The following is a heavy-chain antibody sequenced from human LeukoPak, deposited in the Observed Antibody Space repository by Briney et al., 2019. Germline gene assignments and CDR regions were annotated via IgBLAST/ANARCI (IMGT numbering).Heavy chain of an antibody. CDR3: ARDSSGSPPNFDC. D-gene: IGHD1-26*01. J-gene: IGHJ4*02. CDR1: RGTFNRYG. V-gene: IGHV1-69*04. Sequence: ASVKVSCKASRGTFNRYGITWVRQAPGQGVEWMGRIIPILNITNYAQKFQGRVTITADKSTSTAYTELSSLRSEDTAVYYCARDSSGSPPNFDCSGQATLVTVSA. CDR2: IIPILNIT.